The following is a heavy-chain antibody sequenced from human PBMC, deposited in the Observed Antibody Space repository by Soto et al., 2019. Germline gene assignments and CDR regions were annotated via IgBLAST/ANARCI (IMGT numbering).Heavy chain of an antibody. CDR2: IYYSGST. CDR3: ARDLGRSPRSGLLGYCSGGSCYGWFDP. V-gene: IGHV4-31*03. Sequence: QVQLQESGPGLVKPSQTLSLTCTVSGGSISSGGYYWSWIRQHPGKGLEWIGYIYYSGSTYYNPSLKSRVTISVDTSKNQFSLKLSSVTAADTAVYYCARDLGRSPRSGLLGYCSGGSCYGWFDPWGQGTLVTVSS. CDR1: GGSISSGGYY. J-gene: IGHJ5*02. D-gene: IGHD2-15*01.